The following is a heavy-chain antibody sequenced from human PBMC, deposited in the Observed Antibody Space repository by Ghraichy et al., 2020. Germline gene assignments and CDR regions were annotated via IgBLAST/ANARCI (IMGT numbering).Heavy chain of an antibody. D-gene: IGHD4-17*01. CDR3: ARSYGDFSSYFDY. CDR2: IYSGGST. Sequence: GGSLRLSCAASGFTVSSNYMSWVRQAPGKGLEWVSVIYSGGSTYYADSVKGRFTISRDNSKNTLYLQMNSLRAEDTAVYYCARSYGDFSSYFDYWGQGTLVTVSS. V-gene: IGHV3-53*01. CDR1: GFTVSSNY. J-gene: IGHJ4*02.